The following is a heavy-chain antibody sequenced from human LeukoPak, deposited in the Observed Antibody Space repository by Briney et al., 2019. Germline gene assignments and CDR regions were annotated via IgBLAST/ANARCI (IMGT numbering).Heavy chain of an antibody. D-gene: IGHD6-19*01. CDR1: GFTFNNAW. CDR2: IKSKTDGGTT. V-gene: IGHV3-15*07. CDR3: TTDPQSGWYVYYFDY. Sequence: GGSLRLSCAASGFTFNNAWMNWVRQAPGKGLEWVGRIKSKTDGGTTDYAAPVKGRFTISRDDSKNTLYLQMNSLKTEDTAVYYCTTDPQSGWYVYYFDYWGQGTLVTVSS. J-gene: IGHJ4*02.